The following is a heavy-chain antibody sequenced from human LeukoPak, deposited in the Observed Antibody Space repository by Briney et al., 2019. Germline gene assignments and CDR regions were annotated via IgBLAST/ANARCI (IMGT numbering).Heavy chain of an antibody. CDR3: ARGGSYQTRAFDI. D-gene: IGHD1-26*01. J-gene: IGHJ3*02. CDR2: MYTSGST. Sequence: PSQTLSLTCTVSGGSISSGSYYWSWIRQPAGKGLEWIGRMYTSGSTNYNPSLKSRVTISVDTSKNQFSLKLSSVTAADTAVYYCARGGSYQTRAFDIWGQGTMVSVSS. V-gene: IGHV4-61*02. CDR1: GGSISSGSYY.